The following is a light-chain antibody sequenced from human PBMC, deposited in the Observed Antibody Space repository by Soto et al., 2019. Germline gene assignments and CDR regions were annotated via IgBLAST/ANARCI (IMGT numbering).Light chain of an antibody. CDR1: QGISNY. CDR3: QNYNSAPIT. J-gene: IGKJ5*01. Sequence: DIQMTQSPSSLSASVGDRVSITGRASQGISNYLAWYQQKPGKVPKLLIYAASTLQSGVPSRFSGSGSGTDFTLTISSLQPEDVATYYCQNYNSAPITFGQGTRREIK. V-gene: IGKV1-27*01. CDR2: AAS.